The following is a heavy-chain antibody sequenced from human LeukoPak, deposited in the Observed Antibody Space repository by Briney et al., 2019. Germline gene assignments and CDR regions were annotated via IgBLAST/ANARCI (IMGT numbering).Heavy chain of an antibody. Sequence: SETLSLTCTVSGGSISSGGYYWSWIRQHPGKGLEWIGYIYYSGSTYYNPSLKSRVTISVDTSKNQFSLKLSSVTAADTAVYYCARDRDSGSPGPFDYWGQGTLVTVSS. CDR3: ARDRDSGSPGPFDY. D-gene: IGHD1-26*01. J-gene: IGHJ4*02. CDR2: IYYSGST. V-gene: IGHV4-31*03. CDR1: GGSISSGGYY.